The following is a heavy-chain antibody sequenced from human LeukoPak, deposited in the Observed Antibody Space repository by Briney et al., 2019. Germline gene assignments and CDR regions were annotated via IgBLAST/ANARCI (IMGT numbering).Heavy chain of an antibody. V-gene: IGHV4-59*08. CDR1: GGSISSYY. CDR2: IYYSGST. Sequence: SETLSLTCTVSGGSISSYYWSWIRQPPGKGLEWIGYIYYSGSTNYNPSLKSRVTISVDTSKNQFSLKRSSVTAADTAVYYCARSIEDYYDSSGYYYYFDYWGQGTLVAVSS. D-gene: IGHD3-22*01. J-gene: IGHJ4*02. CDR3: ARSIEDYYDSSGYYYYFDY.